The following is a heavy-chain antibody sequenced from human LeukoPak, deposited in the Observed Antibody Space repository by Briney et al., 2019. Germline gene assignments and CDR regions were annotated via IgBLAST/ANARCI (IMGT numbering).Heavy chain of an antibody. J-gene: IGHJ5*02. Sequence: ASVKVSCKASGYTFTVYYIHWVRQAPGQGLEYMGWINPNSGGTNFAQKFQGRVTLTRDTSISTAYMKLSSLKSEDTAVYYCASSVSGSSSDWFDPWGQGTLVTVSS. CDR1: GYTFTVYY. D-gene: IGHD6-6*01. V-gene: IGHV1-2*02. CDR2: INPNSGGT. CDR3: ASSVSGSSSDWFDP.